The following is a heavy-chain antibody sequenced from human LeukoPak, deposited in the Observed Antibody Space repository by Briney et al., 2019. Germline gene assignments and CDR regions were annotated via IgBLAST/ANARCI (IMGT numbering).Heavy chain of an antibody. D-gene: IGHD3-10*01. CDR2: ISAYNGNT. Sequence: ASVKASCKASGYTFTSYGISWVRQAPGQGLEWMGWISAYNGNTNYAQKLQGRVTMTTDTSTSTAYMELRSLRSDDTAVYYCARVSDGSGSYYFDYWGQGTLVTVSS. J-gene: IGHJ4*02. CDR3: ARVSDGSGSYYFDY. CDR1: GYTFTSYG. V-gene: IGHV1-18*01.